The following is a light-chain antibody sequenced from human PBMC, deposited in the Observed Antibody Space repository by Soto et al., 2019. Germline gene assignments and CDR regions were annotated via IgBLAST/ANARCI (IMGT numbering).Light chain of an antibody. CDR2: RDN. CDR3: SAWDDNIYGPV. Sequence: QSVLTRPPSASGTPGQRVAISCSGGSSDIGSNPVNWYLHLPGAAPKLLIYRDNQRPSGVPDRFSGSKSGTSASLTISGLHSEDEADYFCSAWDDNIYGPVFGGGTKLTVL. CDR1: SSDIGSNP. J-gene: IGLJ2*01. V-gene: IGLV1-44*01.